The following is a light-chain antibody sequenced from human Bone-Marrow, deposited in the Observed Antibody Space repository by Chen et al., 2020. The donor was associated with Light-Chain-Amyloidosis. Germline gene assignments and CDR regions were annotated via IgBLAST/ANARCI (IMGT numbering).Light chain of an antibody. J-gene: IGLJ3*02. Sequence: SYVQTQPASASVATGQTARSAGGGNNIGSTSVQWYQQTPGQAPLLVVYDESARPSGIPERLSGSNSGNTATLTISRVEAGDEADYYCQVWDRSSDRPVFGGGTKLTVL. CDR2: DES. V-gene: IGLV3-21*02. CDR3: QVWDRSSDRPV. CDR1: NIGSTS.